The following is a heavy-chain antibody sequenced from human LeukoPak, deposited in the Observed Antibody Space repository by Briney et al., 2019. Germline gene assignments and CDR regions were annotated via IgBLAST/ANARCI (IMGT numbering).Heavy chain of an antibody. Sequence: QSGGSLRLSCEASGFTFSRYWMHWVRQAPGKGLVWVSRSKSDGSSTSYADSVEGRFTISRDNAKNTLYLQMNSLRAEDTAVYYCARGRGYCSGGSCYSSPAELDYWGQGTLVTVSS. D-gene: IGHD2-15*01. CDR2: SKSDGSST. V-gene: IGHV3-74*01. J-gene: IGHJ4*02. CDR3: ARGRGYCSGGSCYSSPAELDY. CDR1: GFTFSRYW.